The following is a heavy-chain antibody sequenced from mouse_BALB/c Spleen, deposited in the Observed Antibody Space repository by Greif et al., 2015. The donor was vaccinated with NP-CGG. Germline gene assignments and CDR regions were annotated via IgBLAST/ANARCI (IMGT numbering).Heavy chain of an antibody. Sequence: EVQLVESGGGLVKPGGSLKLSCAASGFTFSDYYMYWVRQTPEKRLEWVATISDGGSYTYYPDSVKGRFTISRDNAKNNLYLQMSSLKSEDTAMYYCAREGVRHAMDYWGQGTSVTVSS. D-gene: IGHD2-14*01. CDR2: ISDGGSYT. CDR1: GFTFSDYY. V-gene: IGHV5-4*02. CDR3: AREGVRHAMDY. J-gene: IGHJ4*01.